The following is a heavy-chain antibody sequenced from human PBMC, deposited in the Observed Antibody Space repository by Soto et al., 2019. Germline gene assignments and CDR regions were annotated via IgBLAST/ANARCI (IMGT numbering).Heavy chain of an antibody. V-gene: IGHV3-30*03. CDR1: GFTFSSYG. CDR2: ISNDGSNK. CDR3: GGGHYFSDY. D-gene: IGHD3-16*01. J-gene: IGHJ4*02. Sequence: QVQLVESGGGVVQPGRSLRLSCAASGFTFSSYGMHWVRQAPGKGLEWVALISNDGSNKYYVDSVKGRFTISRDNSKNTLYLQMNSLRAEVTAVYYCGGGHYFSDYWGQGTLITVSS.